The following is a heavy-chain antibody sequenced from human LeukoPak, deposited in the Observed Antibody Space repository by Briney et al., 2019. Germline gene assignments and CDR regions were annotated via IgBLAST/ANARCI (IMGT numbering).Heavy chain of an antibody. V-gene: IGHV3-23*01. D-gene: IGHD6-13*01. CDR1: GFTFSSYA. J-gene: IGHJ4*02. CDR2: ISNNGGTT. CDR3: AKNVGAGSSSWYVREFAY. Sequence: GGSLRLSRAPSGFTFSSYAMIWVSQAPGTGREGVTGISNNGGTTYYAESVKGRFTMSRDNSKTTLYLQMDSLRAEDTAIYYCAKNVGAGSSSWYVREFAYWGQGTLVTVSS.